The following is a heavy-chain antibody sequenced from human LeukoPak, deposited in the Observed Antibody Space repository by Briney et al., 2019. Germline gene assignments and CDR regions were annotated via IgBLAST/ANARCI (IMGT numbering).Heavy chain of an antibody. Sequence: GGSLRLSCAASGFTFSSHGMHWVRQAPGKGLEWVAVIWHDGSTKFYADSVKGRYTISRDNSKNALYLQMNSLRVEDTAIYYCAKDQGYYAFWSGFHYWGQGTLVTVSS. D-gene: IGHD3-3*01. CDR2: IWHDGSTK. CDR1: GFTFSSHG. CDR3: AKDQGYYAFWSGFHY. V-gene: IGHV3-30*02. J-gene: IGHJ4*02.